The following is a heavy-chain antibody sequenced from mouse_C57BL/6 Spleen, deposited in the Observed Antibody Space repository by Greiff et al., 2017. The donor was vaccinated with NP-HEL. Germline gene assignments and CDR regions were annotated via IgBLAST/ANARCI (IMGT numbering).Heavy chain of an antibody. Sequence: VQLQQPGTELVKPGASVKLSCKASGYTFTSYWMHWVKQRPGQGLEWIGNINPSNGGTNYNEKFKSKATLTVDKSSSTAYMQLSSLTSEDSAVYYCAIITTVVARYFDVWGTGTTVTVSS. J-gene: IGHJ1*03. CDR1: GYTFTSYW. CDR2: INPSNGGT. V-gene: IGHV1-53*01. CDR3: AIITTVVARYFDV. D-gene: IGHD1-1*01.